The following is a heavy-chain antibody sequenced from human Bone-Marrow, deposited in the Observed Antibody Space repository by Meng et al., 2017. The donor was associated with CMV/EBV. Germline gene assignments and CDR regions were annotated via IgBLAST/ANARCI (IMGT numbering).Heavy chain of an antibody. CDR2: IRYDGSNK. D-gene: IGHD2-2*01. CDR3: AKDGVTVVPAANEYYFDY. CDR1: GFTFSSYG. Sequence: GESLKISCAASGFTFSSYGMHWVRQAPGKGLEWVAFIRYDGSNKDYADSVKGRFTISRYNSKNTLYLQMNSLRAEDKAVYYCAKDGVTVVPAANEYYFDYWGQGTLVTVSS. J-gene: IGHJ4*02. V-gene: IGHV3-30*02.